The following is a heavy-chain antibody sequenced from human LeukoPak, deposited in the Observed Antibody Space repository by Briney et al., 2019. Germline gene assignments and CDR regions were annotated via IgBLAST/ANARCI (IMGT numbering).Heavy chain of an antibody. J-gene: IGHJ4*02. V-gene: IGHV1-18*01. D-gene: IGHD6-19*01. Sequence: ASVNVSCKASGYTFTHHGISWVRQAPGQGLEWMGWISCYNGDTHYAQKFQGRVTMITDKSTSTAYMEVRSLRSDDTAVYYCARDPSNTSGYYAYFDNWGQGTLVTVSS. CDR2: ISCYNGDT. CDR1: GYTFTHHG. CDR3: ARDPSNTSGYYAYFDN.